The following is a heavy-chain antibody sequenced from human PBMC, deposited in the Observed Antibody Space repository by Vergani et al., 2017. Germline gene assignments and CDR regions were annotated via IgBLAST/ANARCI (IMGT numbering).Heavy chain of an antibody. CDR3: ARGGKYYYDSSGYAFDI. V-gene: IGHV4-34*01. CDR2: INHSGSA. Sequence: QVQLQQWGAGLLKPSETLSLTCAVYGGSFSGYYWSWIRQPPGKGVEWLGEINHSGSANYNPSLKSRVTISVDTSKNQFSLKLSSVTAADTAVYYCARGGKYYYDSSGYAFDIWGQGTMVTGLF. D-gene: IGHD3-22*01. J-gene: IGHJ3*02. CDR1: GGSFSGYY.